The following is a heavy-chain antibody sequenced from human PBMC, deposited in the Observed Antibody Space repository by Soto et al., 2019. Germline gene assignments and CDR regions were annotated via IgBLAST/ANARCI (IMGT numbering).Heavy chain of an antibody. CDR2: IYSGGST. CDR3: ARVGDYGSGSYFGY. D-gene: IGHD3-10*01. J-gene: IGHJ4*02. CDR1: GFTVSSNY. Sequence: EVQLVESGGGLVQPGGSLRLSCAASGFTVSSNYMSWVRQAPGKGLEWVSVIYSGGSTYYADSVKGRFTISRHNSKNTPYLPMNSLRAEDTAVYYCARVGDYGSGSYFGYWGQGTLVTVSS. V-gene: IGHV3-53*04.